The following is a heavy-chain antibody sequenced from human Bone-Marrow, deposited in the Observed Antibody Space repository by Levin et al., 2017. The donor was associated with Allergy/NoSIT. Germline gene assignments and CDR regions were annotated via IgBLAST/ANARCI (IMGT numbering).Heavy chain of an antibody. V-gene: IGHV3-23*01. CDR3: ARPDYGSGSYGAFDM. CDR1: GITFSSYT. J-gene: IGHJ3*02. D-gene: IGHD3-10*01. CDR2: ISISGGST. Sequence: GASVKVSCAASGITFSSYTINWVRQAPGKGLEWVSAISISGGSTYYADSVKGRFTISRDNSKNTLYLQMNSLRAEDTAVYYCARPDYGSGSYGAFDMWGQGTMVTVSS.